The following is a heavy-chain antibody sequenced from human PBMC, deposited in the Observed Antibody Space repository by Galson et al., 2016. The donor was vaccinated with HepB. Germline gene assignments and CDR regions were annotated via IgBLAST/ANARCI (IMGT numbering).Heavy chain of an antibody. CDR1: GFTFSNYW. J-gene: IGHJ4*02. V-gene: IGHV3-74*01. CDR3: ARDPYYYDPSDSYSGYFDF. Sequence: SLRLSCAASGFTFSNYWMHWVRQAPGKGLVWVARLNDNGGSTAYADAVKGRFTISRDNAKNTLYLQMDSLTTEDTAVYFCARDPYYYDPSDSYSGYFDFWGQGTLVTVSS. D-gene: IGHD3-22*01. CDR2: LNDNGGST.